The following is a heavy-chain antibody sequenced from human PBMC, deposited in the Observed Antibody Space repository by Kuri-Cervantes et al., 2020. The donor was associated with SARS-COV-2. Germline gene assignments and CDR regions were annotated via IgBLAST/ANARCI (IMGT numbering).Heavy chain of an antibody. D-gene: IGHD3-16*01. CDR3: ARHDFIALRLGGLYFDY. V-gene: IGHV4-38-2*01. J-gene: IGHJ4*02. CDR2: IYHSGST. Sequence: SETLSLTCAVSGDSIKSGYFWGWIRQPPGKPMEWIASIYHSGSTYYNPSLQSRVTISVDTSKNQFSLKLSSVTAADTAVYYCARHDFIALRLGGLYFDYWGQGTLVTVSS. CDR1: GDSIKSGYF.